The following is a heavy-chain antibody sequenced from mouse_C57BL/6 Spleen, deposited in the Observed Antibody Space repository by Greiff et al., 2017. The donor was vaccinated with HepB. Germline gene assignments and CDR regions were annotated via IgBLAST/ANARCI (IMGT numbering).Heavy chain of an antibody. D-gene: IGHD2-13*01. CDR2: ISNLAYSI. CDR1: GFTFSDYG. Sequence: EVKLEESGGGLVQPGGSLKLSCAASGFTFSDYGMAWVRQAPRKGPEWVAFISNLAYSIYYADTVTGRFTISRENAKTTLYLEMSSLRSEDTAMYYCARRGGIYYGVFAYWGQGTLVTVSA. V-gene: IGHV5-15*04. CDR3: ARRGGIYYGVFAY. J-gene: IGHJ3*01.